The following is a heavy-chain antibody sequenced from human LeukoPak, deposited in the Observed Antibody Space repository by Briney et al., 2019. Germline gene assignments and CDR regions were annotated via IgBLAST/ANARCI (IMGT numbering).Heavy chain of an antibody. Sequence: GASVKVSCKASGYTFINYGFSWVRQAPGQGLEWMGWISGKNGNTNYLQRFQGRVTMTTDTSTNTVYMELRSLRSDDTGVYYCARLSTNSRVGGYDPQWYFDLWGRGTLVTVSS. D-gene: IGHD5-12*01. CDR1: GYTFINYG. CDR3: ARLSTNSRVGGYDPQWYFDL. J-gene: IGHJ2*01. CDR2: ISGKNGNT. V-gene: IGHV1-18*04.